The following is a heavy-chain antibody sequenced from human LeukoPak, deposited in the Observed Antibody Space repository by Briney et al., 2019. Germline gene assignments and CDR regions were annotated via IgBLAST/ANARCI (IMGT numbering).Heavy chain of an antibody. CDR3: ASGPYCSSTSCYGWYVDY. CDR2: IYYSGST. CDR1: GGSISSYY. V-gene: IGHV4-59*01. J-gene: IGHJ4*02. D-gene: IGHD2-2*01. Sequence: PSGTLSLTCTVSGGSISSYYWSWIRQPPGKGLEWIGYIYYSGSTNYNPSLKSRVTISVDTSKNQFSLKLSSVTAADTAVYYCASGPYCSSTSCYGWYVDYWGQGTLVTVSS.